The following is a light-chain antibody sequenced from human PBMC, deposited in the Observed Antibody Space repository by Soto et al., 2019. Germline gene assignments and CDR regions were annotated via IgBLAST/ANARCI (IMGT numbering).Light chain of an antibody. J-gene: IGLJ1*01. Sequence: QSVLTQSPSVSGAPGQRVTISCTGSSSNIGTGSDVRWYQHLPGAAPRLLLYGNNNRPSGVPDRFSGSKSGTSASLAITGLQAEDEADYYCQSFDSSLXAYVFGPGTKVTVL. CDR2: GNN. CDR3: QSFDSSLXAYV. V-gene: IGLV1-40*01. CDR1: SSNIGTGSD.